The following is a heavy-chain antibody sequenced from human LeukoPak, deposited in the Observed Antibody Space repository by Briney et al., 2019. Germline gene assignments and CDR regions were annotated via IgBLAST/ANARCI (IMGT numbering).Heavy chain of an antibody. V-gene: IGHV1-3*03. J-gene: IGHJ4*02. CDR3: ARDSGSYYASFDY. D-gene: IGHD1-26*01. CDR2: INAGNGNT. CDR1: GYTFTSYA. Sequence: ASVKVSCKASGYTFTSYAMHWVRQAPGQRLEWMGWINAGNGNTKYSQEFQGRVTITRDTSASTAYMELSSLRSKDMAVYYCARDSGSYYASFDYWGQGTLVTVSS.